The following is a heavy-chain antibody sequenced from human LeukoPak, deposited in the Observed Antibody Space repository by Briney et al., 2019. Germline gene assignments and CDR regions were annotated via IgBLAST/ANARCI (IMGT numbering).Heavy chain of an antibody. Sequence: VGSLRLSCAASGFTFSSYSMNWVRQAPGKGLEWVSFISSSSSTIYYAESVKGRFTISRDNAKNSLYLQMNSLRAEDTAVYYCARDRGGSYSAIDYWGQGTLVTVSS. J-gene: IGHJ4*02. CDR1: GFTFSSYS. V-gene: IGHV3-48*04. D-gene: IGHD1-26*01. CDR2: ISSSSSTI. CDR3: ARDRGGSYSAIDY.